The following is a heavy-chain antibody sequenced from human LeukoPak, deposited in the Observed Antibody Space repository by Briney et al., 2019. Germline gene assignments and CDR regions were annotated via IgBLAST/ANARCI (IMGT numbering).Heavy chain of an antibody. V-gene: IGHV1-2*02. CDR2: INPNSGGT. CDR3: ARDRQDGDLFDY. D-gene: IGHD4-17*01. Sequence: VASVKVSCKASGYTFTGYYMHWVRQAPGQGLEWMGWINPNSGGTNYAQKFQGRVTMTRDTSISTAYMELSRLRSDDTAVYYCARDRQDGDLFDYWGQGTLVTVSS. J-gene: IGHJ4*02. CDR1: GYTFTGYY.